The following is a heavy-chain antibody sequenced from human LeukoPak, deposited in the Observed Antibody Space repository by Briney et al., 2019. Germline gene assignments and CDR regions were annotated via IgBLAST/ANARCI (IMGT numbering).Heavy chain of an antibody. CDR2: INHSGST. CDR3: ARLGSSSTLTD. J-gene: IGHJ4*02. V-gene: IGHV4-39*07. CDR1: GGSISSSSYY. D-gene: IGHD6-6*01. Sequence: SETLSLTCTVSGGSISSSSYYWGWIRQPPGKGLEWIGEINHSGSTNYNPSLKSRVTISVDTSKNQFSLKLSSVTAADTAVYYCARLGSSSTLTDWGQGTLVTVSS.